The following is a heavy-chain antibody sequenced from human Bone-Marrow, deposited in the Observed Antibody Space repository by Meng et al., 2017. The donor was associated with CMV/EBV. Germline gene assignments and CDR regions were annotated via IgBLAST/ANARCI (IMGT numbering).Heavy chain of an antibody. J-gene: IGHJ4*02. CDR1: GFTFSSYG. D-gene: IGHD3-22*01. CDR3: AKDAHITMIVVGDY. Sequence: GESLKISCAASGFTFSSYGMHWVRQAPGKGLEWVAFIRYDGSNKYYADSVKGRFTISRDNSKNTPYLQMNSLRAEDTAVYYCAKDAHITMIVVGDYWGQGTLVTVSS. V-gene: IGHV3-30*02. CDR2: IRYDGSNK.